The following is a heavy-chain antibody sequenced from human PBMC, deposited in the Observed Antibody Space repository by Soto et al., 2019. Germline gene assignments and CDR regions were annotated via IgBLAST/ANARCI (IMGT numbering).Heavy chain of an antibody. Sequence: PGESLKLSCAVSGYTFSNYWFSWVRQTPGKGLEWMGVIYPGDSDTTYRPTCQGKVTISADRSITPAYLQWATPEASDTSMYYCARQASSGWNNFDYWGQGTLVTVSS. J-gene: IGHJ4*02. CDR3: ARQASSGWNNFDY. CDR2: IYPGDSDT. D-gene: IGHD6-19*01. CDR1: GYTFSNYW. V-gene: IGHV5-51*01.